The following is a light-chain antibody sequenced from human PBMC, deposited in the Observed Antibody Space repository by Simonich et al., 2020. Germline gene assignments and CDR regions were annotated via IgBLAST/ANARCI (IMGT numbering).Light chain of an antibody. CDR2: AAS. V-gene: IGKV1-8*01. Sequence: VTQSPSSLSASTGDRVTITCRASQGISSYLAWYQQKPGKAPKLLIYAASTLQSGVPSRFSGSGSGTDFTLTISCLQSEDFATYYCQQYYSYPITCGQGTRLEIK. CDR3: QQYYSYPIT. J-gene: IGKJ5*01. CDR1: QGISSY.